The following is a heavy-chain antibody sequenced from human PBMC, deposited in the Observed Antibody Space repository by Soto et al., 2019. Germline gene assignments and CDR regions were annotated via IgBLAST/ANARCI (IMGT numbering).Heavy chain of an antibody. J-gene: IGHJ4*02. CDR2: ISYDGSNK. Sequence: QVQLVESGGGVVQPGRSLRLSCAASGFTFSSYAMHWVRQAPGKGLEWVAVISYDGSNKYYADSVKGRFTISRDNSKNTLYLQMNSLRAEDTAVYYCARDTKERYYYGSGSYRRWGQGTLATVSS. V-gene: IGHV3-30-3*01. D-gene: IGHD3-10*01. CDR3: ARDTKERYYYGSGSYRR. CDR1: GFTFSSYA.